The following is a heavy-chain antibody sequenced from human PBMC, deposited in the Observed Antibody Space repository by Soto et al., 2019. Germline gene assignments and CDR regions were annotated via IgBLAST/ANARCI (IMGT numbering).Heavy chain of an antibody. CDR1: GITFSSYS. Sequence: GGSLRLSCAASGITFSSYSMNWVRQAPGKGLEWVSSISSSSSYIYYADSVKGRFTISRDNAKNSLYLQMNSLRAEDTAVSYCARVTPGGGDYEDYYMDVWGKGTTVTVSS. V-gene: IGHV3-21*01. J-gene: IGHJ6*03. CDR2: ISSSSSYI. CDR3: ARVTPGGGDYEDYYMDV. D-gene: IGHD4-17*01.